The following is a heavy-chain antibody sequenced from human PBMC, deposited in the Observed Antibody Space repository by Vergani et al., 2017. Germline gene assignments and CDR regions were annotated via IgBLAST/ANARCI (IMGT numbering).Heavy chain of an antibody. Sequence: QVQLVQSGAAVKKPGASVKLSCKSSGYIFNSYYIHWVRQAPGQGLEWMGLLDPRGGPPTYAEKFEGRVTLTSDTSTSTFYMELRSLRSDDTAVYYCVRPGDDYRYRIAYFLDYWGQGALVSVSS. J-gene: IGHJ4*02. CDR1: GYIFNSYY. CDR2: LDPRGGPP. V-gene: IGHV1-46*02. CDR3: VRPGDDYRYRIAYFLDY. D-gene: IGHD3-16*02.